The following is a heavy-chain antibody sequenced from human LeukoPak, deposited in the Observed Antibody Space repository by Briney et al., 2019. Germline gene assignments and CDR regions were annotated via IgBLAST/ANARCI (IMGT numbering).Heavy chain of an antibody. CDR3: AKDSVIWLEELFSPDV. CDR1: GFTFSNYA. D-gene: IGHD3-10*01. J-gene: IGHJ6*02. CDR2: IIGSCGKT. Sequence: PGGSLRLSCAASGFTFSNYAMSWVRQAPGEGLEWVSTIIGSCGKTYYAGTVKGRFTVSRDNSKSTVYLQMSSLRAEDTAVYYCAKDSVIWLEELFSPDVWGQGTTVTVSS. V-gene: IGHV3-23*01.